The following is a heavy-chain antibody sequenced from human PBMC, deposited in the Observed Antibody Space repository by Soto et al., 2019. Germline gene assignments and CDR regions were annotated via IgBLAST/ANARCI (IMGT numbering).Heavy chain of an antibody. CDR3: AVDIVVVPAAPHDSYYYYYGMDV. CDR2: IIPIFGTA. D-gene: IGHD2-2*01. V-gene: IGHV1-69*13. Sequence: SVKVSCKASGGTFSSYAISWVRQAPGQGLERMGGIIPIFGTANYAQKFQGRVTITADESTSTAYMELSSLRSEDTAVYYCAVDIVVVPAAPHDSYYYYYGMDVWGQGTTVIVSS. CDR1: GGTFSSYA. J-gene: IGHJ6*02.